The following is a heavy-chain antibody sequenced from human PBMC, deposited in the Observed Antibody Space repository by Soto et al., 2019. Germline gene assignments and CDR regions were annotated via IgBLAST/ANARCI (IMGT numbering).Heavy chain of an antibody. CDR2: IYYSGST. CDR3: ARAYSSGWYGSWYFDL. J-gene: IGHJ2*01. Sequence: QVQLQESGPGLVKPSQTLSLTCTVSGGSISSGGYYWSWIRQHPGKGLEWIGYIYYSGSTYYNPSLKSRVTISVETSKNQSSLELSSVPAADTAVYDCARAYSSGWYGSWYFDLWGRGTLVTVSS. D-gene: IGHD6-19*01. V-gene: IGHV4-31*03. CDR1: GGSISSGGYY.